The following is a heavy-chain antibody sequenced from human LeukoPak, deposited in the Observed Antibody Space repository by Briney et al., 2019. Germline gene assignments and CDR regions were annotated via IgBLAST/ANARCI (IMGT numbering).Heavy chain of an antibody. D-gene: IGHD5-24*01. CDR3: GRHSYQMATMNYFDY. J-gene: IGHJ4*02. Sequence: SETLSLTCTVSGGSISSYYWSWIRQPPGKGLEWIGYICYSGSTNYNPSLKSRVTISVDTSKNQFSLKLSSVTAADTAVYYCGRHSYQMATMNYFDYWGQGTLVTVSS. CDR2: ICYSGST. CDR1: GGSISSYY. V-gene: IGHV4-59*08.